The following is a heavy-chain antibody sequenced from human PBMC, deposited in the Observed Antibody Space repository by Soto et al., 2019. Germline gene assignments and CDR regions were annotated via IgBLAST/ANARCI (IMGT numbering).Heavy chain of an antibody. Sequence: QVQLVQSGAEVKKPGSSVKVSCKASGGTFSSYAISWVRQAPGQGLEWMGGIIPIFGTANYAQKFQGRVTITGDESTKSAHIELSRLRSEDTGVYYCARNLVAANPYCHYCGMGVWGQGTTVTVSS. J-gene: IGHJ6*02. CDR3: ARNLVAANPYCHYCGMGV. V-gene: IGHV1-69*01. CDR2: IIPIFGTA. D-gene: IGHD2-8*02. CDR1: GGTFSSYA.